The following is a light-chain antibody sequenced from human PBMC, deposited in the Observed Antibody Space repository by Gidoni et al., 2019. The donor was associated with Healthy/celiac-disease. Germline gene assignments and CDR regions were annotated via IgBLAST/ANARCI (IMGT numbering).Light chain of an antibody. Sequence: QSALTQPASVPGSPGQSITIACTGTSSDVGGYNYVSWYQQHPGKAPKLMIYDVSNRPSGVSNRFSGSKSGNTASLTISGLQAEDEADYYCSSYTSSSTLENWVFGGGTKLTVL. CDR3: SSYTSSSTLENWV. CDR1: SSDVGGYNY. J-gene: IGLJ3*02. V-gene: IGLV2-14*03. CDR2: DVS.